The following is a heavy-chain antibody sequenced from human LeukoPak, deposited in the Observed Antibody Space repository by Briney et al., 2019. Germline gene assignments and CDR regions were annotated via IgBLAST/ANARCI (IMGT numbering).Heavy chain of an antibody. D-gene: IGHD6-25*01. CDR2: INPTGGST. Sequence: ASVKVSCKASGYTFTTYYIHWVRQAPGQGLEWMGIINPTGGSTTYAQKFQGRVTMTRDTSTSTVFMEVNSLRSEDTAVYYCALYSSAWYWGQGTLVTVSS. J-gene: IGHJ4*02. V-gene: IGHV1-46*01. CDR1: GYTFTTYY. CDR3: ALYSSAWY.